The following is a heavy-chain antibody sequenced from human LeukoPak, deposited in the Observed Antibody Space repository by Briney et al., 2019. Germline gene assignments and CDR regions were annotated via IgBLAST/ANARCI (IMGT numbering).Heavy chain of an antibody. CDR1: GFTFSSYS. CDR3: ATVPDVTYYYGSGSYYD. Sequence: PGGSLRLSCAAAGFTFSSYSMNWVRQAPGEGREWVSYISSSSSTIYYADSVKGRFTISRDNANNSLYLQMNNLRAEDTAVYYCATVPDVTYYYGSGSYYDWGQGTLVTVSS. D-gene: IGHD3-10*01. J-gene: IGHJ4*02. V-gene: IGHV3-48*01. CDR2: ISSSSSTI.